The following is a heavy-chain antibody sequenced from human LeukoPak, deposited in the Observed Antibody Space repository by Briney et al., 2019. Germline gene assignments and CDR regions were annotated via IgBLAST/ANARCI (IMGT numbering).Heavy chain of an antibody. V-gene: IGHV4-4*07. Sequence: SETLSLTCTVSGDSISRYYRSWIRQPAGKGLEWIGRIYNGGIITYNPSLKSRVTMSIDTSNSQFSLRLRFVTAADTAVYYCARDSGTTGEVKFDPWGQGTLVTVSS. J-gene: IGHJ5*02. D-gene: IGHD3-10*01. CDR2: IYNGGII. CDR3: ARDSGTTGEVKFDP. CDR1: GDSISRYY.